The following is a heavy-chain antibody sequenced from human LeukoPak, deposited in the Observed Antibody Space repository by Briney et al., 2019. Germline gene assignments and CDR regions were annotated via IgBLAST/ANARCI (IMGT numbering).Heavy chain of an antibody. CDR2: ISSSGSIM. D-gene: IGHD6-6*01. CDR1: GFNFSSYE. CDR3: SVQYSSSSVVDF. Sequence: GGSLRLSCAASGFNFSSYEMNWVRQAPGKGLKWVSYISSSGSIMYSADSVKGRFTISRDNAKNSLYLQMNSLRAEDTAIYYCSVQYSSSSVVDFWGQGTLVTVSS. J-gene: IGHJ4*01. V-gene: IGHV3-48*03.